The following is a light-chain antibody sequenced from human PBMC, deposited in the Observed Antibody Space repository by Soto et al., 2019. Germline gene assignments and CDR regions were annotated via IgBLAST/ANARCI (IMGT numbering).Light chain of an antibody. V-gene: IGKV1-39*01. CDR3: QQGYSNPWT. CDR2: AAS. Sequence: DIQITHSPSSLSASIGDRVTITCRSSQTVNTYLHWYQQKPGKAPKLLIYAASNLQSGVPSRFSGSGSGTNFTLSLNSLQPEDFATYYCQQGYSNPWTFGQGTKV. J-gene: IGKJ1*01. CDR1: QTVNTY.